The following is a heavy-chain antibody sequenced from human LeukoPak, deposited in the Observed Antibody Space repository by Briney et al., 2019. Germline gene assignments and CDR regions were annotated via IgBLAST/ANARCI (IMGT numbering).Heavy chain of an antibody. CDR2: FDPEDGET. D-gene: IGHD3-10*01. CDR3: ATNNCYGSGSYFLVDY. J-gene: IGHJ4*02. Sequence: GASVKVSCKASGGTFNIYLFSWVRQAPGQGLEWMGGFDPEDGETIYAQKFQGRVTMTEDTSTDTAYMELSSLRSEDTAVYYCATNNCYGSGSYFLVDYWGQGTLVTVSS. V-gene: IGHV1-24*01. CDR1: GGTFNIYL.